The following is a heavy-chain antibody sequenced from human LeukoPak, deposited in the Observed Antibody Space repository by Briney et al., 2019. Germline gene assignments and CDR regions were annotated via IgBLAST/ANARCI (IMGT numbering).Heavy chain of an antibody. D-gene: IGHD4-17*01. Sequence: SETLSLTCTVSGDSISSYYWSWIRQPPGKGLEWIGYFYYSGSTNTNPSLKSRVTISIDTSKYQFSLKLSSVTAADTAVYYCARHAVYGDYVGEDYGLDVWGQGSTVTVSS. CDR2: FYYSGST. V-gene: IGHV4-59*08. CDR3: ARHAVYGDYVGEDYGLDV. CDR1: GDSISSYY. J-gene: IGHJ6*02.